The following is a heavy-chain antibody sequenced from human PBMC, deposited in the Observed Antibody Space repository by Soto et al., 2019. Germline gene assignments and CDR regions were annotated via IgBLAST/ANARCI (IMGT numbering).Heavy chain of an antibody. CDR2: ISAYNGNT. J-gene: IGHJ4*02. D-gene: IGHD3-10*01. CDR1: GFAVTCYC. CDR3: ARDLASIREY. Sequence: GVSVELTWKACGFAVTCYCRWPVRQAPGQGLEWMGWISAYNGNTNYAQKLQGRVTMTTDTSTSTAYMELRSLRSDDTAVYYCARDLASIREYWGQGTQVTVSS. V-gene: IGHV1-18*01.